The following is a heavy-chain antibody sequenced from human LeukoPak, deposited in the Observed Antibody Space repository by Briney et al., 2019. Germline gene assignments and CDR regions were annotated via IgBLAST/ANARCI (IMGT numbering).Heavy chain of an antibody. V-gene: IGHV3-66*01. J-gene: IGHJ6*02. CDR2: IYSGGST. CDR1: GFTVSSNY. D-gene: IGHD6-6*01. CDR3: ARDSAPGPQPYYYGMDV. Sequence: GGSLRLSCAASGFTVSSNYMSWVRQAPGKGLEWVSVIYSGGSTYYADSVKGRFTISRDNAKNSLYLQMNSLRAEDTAVYYCARDSAPGPQPYYYGMDVGGQGPTVTVSS.